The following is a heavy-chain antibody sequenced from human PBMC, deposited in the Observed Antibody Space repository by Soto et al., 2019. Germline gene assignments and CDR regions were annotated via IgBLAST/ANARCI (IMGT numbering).Heavy chain of an antibody. CDR3: ARASNLKILEWSNYYYYGMDV. J-gene: IGHJ6*02. CDR2: IIPIFGTA. Sequence: QVQLVQSGAEVKKPGSSVKVSCKASGGTFSSYAISWVRQAPGQGLEWMGGIIPIFGTANYAQKFQGRVTITADKSTSTAYMELSSLRSEDTAVYYCARASNLKILEWSNYYYYGMDVRGQGTTVTVSS. V-gene: IGHV1-69*06. CDR1: GGTFSSYA. D-gene: IGHD3-3*01.